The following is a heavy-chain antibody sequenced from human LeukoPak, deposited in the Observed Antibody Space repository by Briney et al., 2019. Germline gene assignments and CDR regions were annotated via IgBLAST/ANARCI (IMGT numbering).Heavy chain of an antibody. V-gene: IGHV3-64*04. CDR1: GFTFSSYA. CDR2: IRSDGVDV. D-gene: IGHD6-19*01. CDR3: AKAYTSGWYFCFDY. J-gene: IGHJ4*02. Sequence: GGSLRLSCSVSGFTFSSYAMHWVRQAPGKGLEYVSVIRSDGVDVYYTDSVKGRFTISRDNSKNTLYLQMNSLRVEDTAVYYCAKAYTSGWYFCFDYWGQGALVTVSS.